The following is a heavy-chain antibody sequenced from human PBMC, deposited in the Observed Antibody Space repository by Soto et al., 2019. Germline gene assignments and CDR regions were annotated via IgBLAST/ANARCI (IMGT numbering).Heavy chain of an antibody. Sequence: SETLSLTCTVSGGSISSYYWSWIRQPPGKGLEWIGYIYYSGSTNYNPSLKSRVTISVDTSKNQFSLKLSSVTAADTAVYYCARVKSRYDYNYYYYYGMDVWGQGTTGTVS. CDR2: IYYSGST. CDR1: GGSISSYY. V-gene: IGHV4-59*01. J-gene: IGHJ6*02. D-gene: IGHD5-12*01. CDR3: ARVKSRYDYNYYYYYGMDV.